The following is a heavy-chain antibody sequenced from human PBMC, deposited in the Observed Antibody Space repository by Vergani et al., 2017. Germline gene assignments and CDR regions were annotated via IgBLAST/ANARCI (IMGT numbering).Heavy chain of an antibody. Sequence: EVQLLQSEGAVVQPGGSLRLSCAASGFTFSSYAMSWVRQAPGKGLEWVSAISGSGGSTYYADSVKGRFTISRDNSKNTLYLQMNSLRAEDTAVYYCAKEERIVVAPYDYWGQGTLVTVSS. D-gene: IGHD3-22*01. CDR1: GFTFSSYA. J-gene: IGHJ4*02. V-gene: IGHV3-23*01. CDR2: ISGSGGST. CDR3: AKEERIVVAPYDY.